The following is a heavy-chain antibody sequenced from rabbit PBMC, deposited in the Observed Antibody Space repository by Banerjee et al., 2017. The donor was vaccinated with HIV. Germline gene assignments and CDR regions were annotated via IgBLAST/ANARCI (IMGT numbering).Heavy chain of an antibody. V-gene: IGHV1S40*01. CDR3: ARWVSGSNYWDL. CDR2: IYAGSTDTT. J-gene: IGHJ3*01. Sequence: QSLEESGGDLVKPGASLTLTCTVSGFSFSSSYYMCWVRQAPGKGLEWIACIYAGSTDTTYYASWAKGRFTVSKTSSTTVTLQMTSMTGADTDTYFCARWVSGSNYWDLRGQGTLVTVS. D-gene: IGHD8-1*01. CDR1: GFSFSSSYY.